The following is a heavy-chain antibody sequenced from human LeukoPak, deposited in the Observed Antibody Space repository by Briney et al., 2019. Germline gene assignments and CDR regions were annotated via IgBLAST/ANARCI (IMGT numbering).Heavy chain of an antibody. CDR1: GFSFENYA. J-gene: IGHJ4*02. V-gene: IGHV3-9*03. CDR2: ISWNGNTI. D-gene: IGHD2/OR15-2a*01. CDR3: ARANSSSGTRNSFDY. Sequence: PGGSLRLSCAASGFSFENYAMHWVRQVPGKGLEWDSDISWNGNTIDYADSVKGRFTISRDNAKNSLYLQMNSLRSEDMAFYYCARANSSSGTRNSFDYWGRGTLVTVSS.